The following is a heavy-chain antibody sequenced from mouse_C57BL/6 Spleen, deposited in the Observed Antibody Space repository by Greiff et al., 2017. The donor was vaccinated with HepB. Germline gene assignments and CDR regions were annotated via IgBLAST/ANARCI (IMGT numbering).Heavy chain of an antibody. Sequence: QVQLQQPGAELVKPGASVKMSCKASGYTFTSYWITWVKQRPGQGLEWIGDIYPGSGSTNYNEKFKSKATLTVDTSSSTAYMQLSILTSEDSAVYYCARDYGSSYGRYFDYWGQGTTLTVSS. V-gene: IGHV1-55*01. CDR2: IYPGSGST. CDR3: ARDYGSSYGRYFDY. J-gene: IGHJ2*01. CDR1: GYTFTSYW. D-gene: IGHD1-1*01.